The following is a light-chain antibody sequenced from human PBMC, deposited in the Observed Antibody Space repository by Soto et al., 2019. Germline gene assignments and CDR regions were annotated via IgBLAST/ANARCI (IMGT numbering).Light chain of an antibody. CDR1: NIGSES. CDR3: QVWDSGADHVL. Sequence: SYELTQAPSVSVAPGQTARITCGGNNIGSESVHWYQQKPGQAPVLVVFEDSDRPAGVPERFSGSNSGNAATLTISRVEAGDEADYYCQVWDSGADHVLFGGGTKLTVL. V-gene: IGLV3-21*02. J-gene: IGLJ2*01. CDR2: EDS.